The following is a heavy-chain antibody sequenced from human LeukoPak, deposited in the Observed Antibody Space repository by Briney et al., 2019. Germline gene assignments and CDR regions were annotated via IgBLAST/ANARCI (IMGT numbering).Heavy chain of an antibody. CDR1: GGSFSDYY. J-gene: IGHJ4*02. V-gene: IGHV4-34*01. Sequence: SETLSLTCAVYGGSFSDYYWTWIRQPPGKGLEWIGEVNHSGSTNHNPSLESRVTISVDTSKNQFSLRLSSVTAADTAVYYCARSWNGDKGSYYLTYWGQGNMVTVSS. D-gene: IGHD2/OR15-2a*01. CDR3: ARSWNGDKGSYYLTY. CDR2: VNHSGST.